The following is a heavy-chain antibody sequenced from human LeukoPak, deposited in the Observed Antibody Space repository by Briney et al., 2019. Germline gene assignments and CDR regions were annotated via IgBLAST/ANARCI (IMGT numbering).Heavy chain of an antibody. CDR3: ARDSSSWYFNLDY. Sequence: PSETLSLTCAVYGGSFSGYYWSWIRQPPGKGLEWIGEINHSGSTNYNPSLKSRVTISVDTSKNQFSLKLSSVTAADTAVYYCARDSSSWYFNLDYWGQGTLVTVSS. CDR2: INHSGST. D-gene: IGHD6-13*01. J-gene: IGHJ4*02. CDR1: GGSFSGYY. V-gene: IGHV4-34*01.